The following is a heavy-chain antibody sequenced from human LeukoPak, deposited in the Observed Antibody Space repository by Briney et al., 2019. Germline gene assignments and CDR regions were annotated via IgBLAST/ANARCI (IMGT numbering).Heavy chain of an antibody. D-gene: IGHD6-6*01. CDR2: INHSGST. CDR1: GGSFSGYY. CDR3: ARASPARPYSSSLVY. Sequence: SETLSLTCAVYGGSFSGYYWSWIRQPPGKGLEWIGEINHSGSTNYNPSLKSRVTISVDTSKNQFSLKLSSVTAADTAVYYCARASPARPYSSSLVYWGQGTLVTVSP. J-gene: IGHJ4*02. V-gene: IGHV4-34*01.